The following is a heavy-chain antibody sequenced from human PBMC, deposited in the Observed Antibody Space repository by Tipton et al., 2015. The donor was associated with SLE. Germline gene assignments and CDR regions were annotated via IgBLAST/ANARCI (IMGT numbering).Heavy chain of an antibody. CDR1: GDSIGTYY. D-gene: IGHD1-26*01. CDR2: VYYVGST. V-gene: IGHV4-59*01. J-gene: IGHJ5*01. Sequence: TLSLTCTVSGDSIGTYYWNWIRQSPGKGLEWIGNVYYVGSTNYNPSLKGRVTISVATSKNQFSLKLRSVTAADTAVYYCARGDFTGATTWFDPWGQGTTVNVSS. CDR3: ARGDFTGATTWFDP.